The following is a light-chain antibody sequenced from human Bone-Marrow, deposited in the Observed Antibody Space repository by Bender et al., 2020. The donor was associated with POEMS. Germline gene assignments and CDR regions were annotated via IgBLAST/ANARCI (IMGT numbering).Light chain of an antibody. CDR1: SSNIGSNA. J-gene: IGLJ3*02. CDR3: AAWDDSLSGVV. Sequence: QSLLTQPPSASGTPGQRVTISCSGSSSNIGSNAVYWYQQLPGTAPKILIYRNDQRPSGVPDRFSGSKSGTSASLAISGLRSEDEADYYCAAWDDSLSGVVFGGGTKLTVL. V-gene: IGLV1-47*01. CDR2: RND.